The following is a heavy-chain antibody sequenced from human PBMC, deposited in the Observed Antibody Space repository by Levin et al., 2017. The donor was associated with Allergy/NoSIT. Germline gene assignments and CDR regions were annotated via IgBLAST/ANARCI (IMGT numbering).Heavy chain of an antibody. J-gene: IGHJ5*02. CDR2: INFDSNYI. D-gene: IGHD2-21*02. CDR3: VRQTSCFGDCSSAKYGNWFDP. V-gene: IGHV3-21*01. CDR1: GFNFSHYT. Sequence: ETLSLTCAGSGFNFSHYTLNWVRQAPGKGLDWVSFINFDSNYIYYADSVKGRFTVSRDNAKNSLFLQMNSLRVEDTALYYCVRQTSCFGDCSSAKYGNWFDPWGQGTPVTVSS.